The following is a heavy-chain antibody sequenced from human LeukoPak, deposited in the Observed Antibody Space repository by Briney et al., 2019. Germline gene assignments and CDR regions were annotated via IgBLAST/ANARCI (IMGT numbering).Heavy chain of an antibody. Sequence: ASVKVSCKASGYTPTSYDINWVRQAPGQGLEWMGWINPNSGGTNYAQQFQGRLTMTRDASISTAYMELSRLRSDDTAVYYCARVNTMIIVVSLFDYWGQGTLVTVSS. V-gene: IGHV1-2*02. CDR3: ARVNTMIIVVSLFDY. J-gene: IGHJ4*02. D-gene: IGHD3-22*01. CDR2: INPNSGGT. CDR1: GYTPTSYD.